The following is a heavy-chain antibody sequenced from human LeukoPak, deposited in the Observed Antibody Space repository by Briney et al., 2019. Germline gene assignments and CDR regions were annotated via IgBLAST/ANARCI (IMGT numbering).Heavy chain of an antibody. CDR1: GGSFSGYY. J-gene: IGHJ5*02. V-gene: IGHV4-34*01. D-gene: IGHD3-16*02. CDR3: ARGHHVWGSYRYPANGWFDP. CDR2: INHSGST. Sequence: SGTLSLTCAVYGGSFSGYYWSWIRQPPGKGLEWIGEINHSGSTNYNPSLKSRVTISVDTSKNQFSLKLSSVTAADTAVYYCARGHHVWGSYRYPANGWFDPWGQGTLVTVSS.